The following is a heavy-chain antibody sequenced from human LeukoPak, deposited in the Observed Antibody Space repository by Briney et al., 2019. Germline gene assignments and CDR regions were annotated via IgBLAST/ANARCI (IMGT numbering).Heavy chain of an antibody. CDR2: IYYSGST. V-gene: IGHV4-59*01. CDR1: GGSISSYY. D-gene: IGHD4-17*01. CDR3: ARVRGAVTRVDY. Sequence: KTSETLSLTCTVSGGSISSYYWSWIRQPPGKGLEWIGYIYYSGSTNYNPSLKSRVTISVDTSKNQFSLKLSSVTAADTAVYYCARVRGAVTRVDYWGQGTLVTVSS. J-gene: IGHJ4*02.